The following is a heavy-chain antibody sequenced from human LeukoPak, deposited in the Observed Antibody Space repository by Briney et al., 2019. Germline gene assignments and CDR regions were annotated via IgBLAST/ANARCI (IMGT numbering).Heavy chain of an antibody. Sequence: GGSLRLSCAASGFSLSSYSMNWVRQAPGKGLEWVSSITISSNFIYYADSVKGRFTISRDNAKSSLFLQMNSPRAEDTAVYFCARDGHGDGFLTGYSYFGMDVWGQGTTVTVSS. CDR3: ARDGHGDGFLTGYSYFGMDV. CDR2: ITISSNFI. J-gene: IGHJ6*02. CDR1: GFSLSSYS. V-gene: IGHV3-21*01. D-gene: IGHD3-9*01.